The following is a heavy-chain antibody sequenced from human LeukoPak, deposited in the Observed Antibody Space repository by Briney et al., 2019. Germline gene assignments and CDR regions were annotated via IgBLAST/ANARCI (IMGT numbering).Heavy chain of an antibody. CDR3: ARDAYYYGSGSYYPASYYYYGMDV. J-gene: IGHJ6*02. CDR1: GFTVSSNY. D-gene: IGHD3-10*01. CDR2: IYSGGST. Sequence: GGSLRLSCAASGFTVSSNYMSWVRQAPGKGLEWVSVIYSGGSTYYADSVKGRFTISRDNSKNTPYLQMNSLRAEDTAVYYCARDAYYYGSGSYYPASYYYYGMDVWGQGTTVTVSS. V-gene: IGHV3-66*01.